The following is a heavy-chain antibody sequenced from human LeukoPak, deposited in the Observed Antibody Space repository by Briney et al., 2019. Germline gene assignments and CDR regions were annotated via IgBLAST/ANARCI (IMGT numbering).Heavy chain of an antibody. Sequence: GGSLRLSCAASGFTFSNYNMNWVRQAPGKGLEWVSSIIVSSSYIYYADSVKGRFTISRDNAKNSLYLQMNSLRAEDTAVYYCARAAPAYSGYDFVPHYFDYWGQGTLVAVSS. CDR2: IIVSSSYI. J-gene: IGHJ4*02. CDR1: GFTFSNYN. CDR3: ARAAPAYSGYDFVPHYFDY. V-gene: IGHV3-21*01. D-gene: IGHD5-12*01.